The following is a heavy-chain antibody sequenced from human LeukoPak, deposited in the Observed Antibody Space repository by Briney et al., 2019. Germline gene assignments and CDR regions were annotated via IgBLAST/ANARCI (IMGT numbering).Heavy chain of an antibody. Sequence: GGSLRLSCTASGLTFSTSGFNWVRQAPGKGLEWVAFIRYDGSNKYYADSVKGRFTISRDNSKNTLYLQMNSLRAEDTAVYYCAKSKTREQLAPFDYWGQGTLVTVSS. CDR2: IRYDGSNK. J-gene: IGHJ4*02. D-gene: IGHD6-6*01. V-gene: IGHV3-30*02. CDR3: AKSKTREQLAPFDY. CDR1: GLTFSTSG.